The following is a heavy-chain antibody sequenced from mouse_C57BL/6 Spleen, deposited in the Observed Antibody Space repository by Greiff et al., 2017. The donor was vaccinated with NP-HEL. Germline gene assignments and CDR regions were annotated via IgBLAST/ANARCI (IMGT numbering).Heavy chain of an antibody. CDR3: ARLDSSGYVEYFDY. Sequence: QVQLQQPGAELVRPGSSVKLSCKASGYTFTSYWMHWVKQRPIQGLEWIGNIDPSDSETHYNQKFKDKATLTVDKSSSTAYMQLSSLTSEDSAVYYCARLDSSGYVEYFDYWGQGTTLTVSS. CDR2: IDPSDSET. J-gene: IGHJ2*01. V-gene: IGHV1-52*01. CDR1: GYTFTSYW. D-gene: IGHD3-2*02.